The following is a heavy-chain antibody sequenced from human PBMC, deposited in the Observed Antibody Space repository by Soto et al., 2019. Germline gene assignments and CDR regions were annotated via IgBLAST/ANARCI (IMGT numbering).Heavy chain of an antibody. CDR1: GVSISNSSYY. J-gene: IGHJ4*02. Sequence: SETLSLTCTVSGVSISNSSYYWGWIRRPPGKGLEWIGTIYYRGITYYNPSLKSRVTISVDTSKNQFSLKLTSVTAADTAVYYCARHGSNWGQGTLVTVSS. CDR2: IYYRGIT. V-gene: IGHV4-39*01. CDR3: ARHGSN.